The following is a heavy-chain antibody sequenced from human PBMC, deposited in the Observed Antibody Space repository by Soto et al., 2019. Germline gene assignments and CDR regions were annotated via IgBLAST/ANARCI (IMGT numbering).Heavy chain of an antibody. CDR2: INSDGRNT. D-gene: IGHD2-21*01. CDR3: ARDMWSTTDYYYVMDV. J-gene: IGHJ6*02. Sequence: GSLRLSCAAYGFTLSNYWMHWVRLAPGKGLVWVSRINSDGRNTPYADSVKGRFTISRDNAKNTPYLQMDSLRDEDTAVYFCARDMWSTTDYYYVMDVWGQGTTVTVS. CDR1: GFTLSNYW. V-gene: IGHV3-74*01.